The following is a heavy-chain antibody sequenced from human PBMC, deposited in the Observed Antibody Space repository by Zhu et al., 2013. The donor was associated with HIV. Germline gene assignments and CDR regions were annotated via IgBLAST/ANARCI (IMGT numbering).Heavy chain of an antibody. D-gene: IGHD3-22*01. Sequence: EVQLVETGGGLVQPGGSLRLSCAASGFTFSDHYVDWVRQAPGKGLEWVGRIRNKVKSYTTEYAASVKGRFTISRDDSKNSLYLQMNSLKIEDTAVYYCVRSDSDSNAYVYFGYWGQGTLVHRL. CDR1: GFTFSDHY. V-gene: IGHV3-72*01. CDR3: VRSDSDSNAYVYFGY. J-gene: IGHJ4*02. CDR2: IRNKVKSYTT.